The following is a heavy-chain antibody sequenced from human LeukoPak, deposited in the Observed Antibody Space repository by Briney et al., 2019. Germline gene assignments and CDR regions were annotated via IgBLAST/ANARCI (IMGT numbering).Heavy chain of an antibody. J-gene: IGHJ4*02. Sequence: SETLSLTCEVSGASMNSDYWIWIRQPPGKGLERIGYIYYSGSTNYNPSLRSRATISVDTSKKQFSLRLSSVTAADTAMYYCARRVPSGFVDSWGQGTLVTVSS. CDR1: GASMNSDY. CDR3: ARRVPSGFVDS. V-gene: IGHV4-59*08. CDR2: IYYSGST. D-gene: IGHD5-12*01.